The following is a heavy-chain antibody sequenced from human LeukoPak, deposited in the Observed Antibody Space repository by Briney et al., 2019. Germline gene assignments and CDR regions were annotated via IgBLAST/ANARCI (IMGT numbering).Heavy chain of an antibody. CDR3: ARDPENWTVSFDY. CDR2: ISSSSSTI. CDR1: GFTFSNYS. D-gene: IGHD1-1*01. J-gene: IGHJ4*02. V-gene: IGHV3-48*01. Sequence: PGGSLRLSCAASGFTFSNYSMNWVRQAPGKGLEWVSYISSSSSTIYYADSVKGRFTISRDNAKNSLYLQMNSLRAEDTAVYYCARDPENWTVSFDYWGQGTLVTVSS.